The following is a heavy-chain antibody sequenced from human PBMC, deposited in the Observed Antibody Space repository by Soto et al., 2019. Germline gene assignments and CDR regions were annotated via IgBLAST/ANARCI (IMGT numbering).Heavy chain of an antibody. Sequence: ASVKVSCKASGYTFTTYDIHWVRRAAGQGLEWMGWMNPSSGNTGYAQSLQGRVTMTRNTSISTAYMELSSLRSDDTAVYYCARGQQLMLNSDAFDIWGQGTMVTVSS. V-gene: IGHV1-8*02. D-gene: IGHD6-13*01. J-gene: IGHJ3*02. CDR3: ARGQQLMLNSDAFDI. CDR1: GYTFTTYD. CDR2: MNPSSGNT.